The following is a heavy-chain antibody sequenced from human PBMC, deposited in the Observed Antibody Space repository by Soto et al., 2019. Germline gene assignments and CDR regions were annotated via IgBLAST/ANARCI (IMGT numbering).Heavy chain of an antibody. V-gene: IGHV2-5*02. D-gene: IGHD3-3*01. CDR3: AHRVLRTVFGLVTTTAIYFDF. CDR1: GFSLTTSGVG. J-gene: IGHJ4*02. CDR2: IYWDVDK. Sequence: QITLNESGPPVVRPTETLTLTCRFSGFSLTTSGVGVGWIRQSPGKAPEWLALIYWDVDKRYSASLKSRLTITKDTSKNQVVLTVSDLDPTDTATYYCAHRVLRTVFGLVTTTAIYFDFWGQGTPVAVSS.